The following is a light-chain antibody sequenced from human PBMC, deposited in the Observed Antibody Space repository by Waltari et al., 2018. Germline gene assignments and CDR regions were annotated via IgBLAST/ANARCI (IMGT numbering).Light chain of an antibody. CDR1: QSLLHSNGNTY. CDR3: MQGTHFPRT. J-gene: IGKJ1*01. CDR2: KVS. V-gene: IGKV2-30*02. Sequence: DVVMTQSPLSLPITPGQPASMTCRSSQSLLHSNGNTYLSWFLQKPGQPPRRLIYKVSNRDSGVPDRFSGSGAGTDFTLKISRVEAEDVGVYYCMQGTHFPRTFGQGTKVDVK.